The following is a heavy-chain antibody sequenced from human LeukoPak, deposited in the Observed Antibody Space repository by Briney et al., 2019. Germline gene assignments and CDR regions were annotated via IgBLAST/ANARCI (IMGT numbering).Heavy chain of an antibody. J-gene: IGHJ5*02. Sequence: SETLSLTCAVYGGSFSGYYWSWIRHPPGKGLEWIGEINHSGSTNYNPSLKSRVTISVDTSKNQFSLKLSSVTAAGTAVYYCARVRVGGLGFDPWGQGTLVTVSS. CDR2: INHSGST. V-gene: IGHV4-34*01. CDR1: GGSFSGYY. D-gene: IGHD3-16*01. CDR3: ARVRVGGLGFDP.